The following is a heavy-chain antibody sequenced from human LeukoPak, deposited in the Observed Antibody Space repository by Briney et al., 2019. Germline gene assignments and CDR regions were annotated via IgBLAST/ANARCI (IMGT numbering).Heavy chain of an antibody. V-gene: IGHV4-59*12. CDR3: ARAAYSGSYHPFDY. Sequence: SETLSLTCTVSGGSISSYYWSWIRQPPGKGLEWIGYIYYSGSTNYNPSLKSRISISVDTSKNQFSLKLNSMTAADTAVYYCARAAYSGSYHPFDYWSQGTLVTVSS. J-gene: IGHJ4*02. D-gene: IGHD1-26*01. CDR1: GGSISSYY. CDR2: IYYSGST.